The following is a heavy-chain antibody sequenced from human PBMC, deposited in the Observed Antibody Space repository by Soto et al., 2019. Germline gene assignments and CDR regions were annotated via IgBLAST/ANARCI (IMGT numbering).Heavy chain of an antibody. CDR3: AREAHYYGSGSYYNVDAFDI. D-gene: IGHD3-10*01. CDR2: IIPILGIA. V-gene: IGHV1-69*08. CDR1: GGTFSSYT. J-gene: IGHJ3*02. Sequence: QVQLVQSGAEVKKPGSSVKVSCKASGGTFSSYTISWVRQAPGQGLEWMGRIIPILGIANYAQKFQGRVTITADKSTSTAYMELSSLRSGDTAVYYCAREAHYYGSGSYYNVDAFDIWGQGTMVTVSS.